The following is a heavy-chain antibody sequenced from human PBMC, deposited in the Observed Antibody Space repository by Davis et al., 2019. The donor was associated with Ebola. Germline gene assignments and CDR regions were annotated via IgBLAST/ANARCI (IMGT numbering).Heavy chain of an antibody. J-gene: IGHJ5*02. Sequence: MPSETLSLTCTVSGGSISSGGYYWSWIRQHPGKGLEWIGYIYYSGSTYYNPSLKSRVTISVDTSKNQFSLKLSSVTAADTAVYYCATEGLYGNWFDPWGQGTLVTVSS. CDR2: IYYSGST. V-gene: IGHV4-31*03. CDR1: GGSISSGGYY. CDR3: ATEGLYGNWFDP. D-gene: IGHD2-8*01.